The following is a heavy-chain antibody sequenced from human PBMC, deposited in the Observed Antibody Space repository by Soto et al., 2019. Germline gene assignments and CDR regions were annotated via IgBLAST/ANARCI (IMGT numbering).Heavy chain of an antibody. CDR3: ARAPRIAAAYWFDP. Sequence: SETLSLTCAVYGGSFSGYYWSWIRQPPGKGLEWIGEINHSGSTNYNPSLKSRVTISVDTSKNQFSLKLSSVTAADTAVYYCARAPRIAAAYWFDPWGQGTLVTVSS. J-gene: IGHJ5*02. V-gene: IGHV4-34*01. D-gene: IGHD6-13*01. CDR1: GGSFSGYY. CDR2: INHSGST.